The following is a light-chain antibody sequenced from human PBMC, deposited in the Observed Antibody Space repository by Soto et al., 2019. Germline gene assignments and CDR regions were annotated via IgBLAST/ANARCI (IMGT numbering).Light chain of an antibody. CDR3: QGYCGSQT. CDR2: GAS. Sequence: EIVLTQSPGTLSLSPGETATLSCRASESVNSIYLAWYQQKPGQAPSLLLYGASSRATGIPDRFSGSGSGTDFTLTISRLEPEEVAVYYCQGYCGSQTFGGGTKVEIK. J-gene: IGKJ4*01. CDR1: ESVNSIY. V-gene: IGKV3-20*01.